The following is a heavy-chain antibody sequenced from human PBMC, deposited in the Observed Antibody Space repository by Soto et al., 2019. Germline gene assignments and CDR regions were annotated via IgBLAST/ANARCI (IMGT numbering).Heavy chain of an antibody. J-gene: IGHJ4*02. V-gene: IGHV3-30*04. D-gene: IGHD6-19*01. CDR2: ISYDGSNK. Sequence: GGSLRLSCAASGFTFSSYAMHWVRQAPGKGLEWVAVISYDGSNKYYADSVKGRFTISRDNSKNTLYLQMNSLRAEDTAVYYCARGRVAVAGIFDYWGQGTLVTVSS. CDR1: GFTFSSYA. CDR3: ARGRVAVAGIFDY.